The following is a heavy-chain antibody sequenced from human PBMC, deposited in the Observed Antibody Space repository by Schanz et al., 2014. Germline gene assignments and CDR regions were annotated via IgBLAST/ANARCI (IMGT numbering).Heavy chain of an antibody. CDR3: ARDLIAAAESWFDP. J-gene: IGHJ5*02. V-gene: IGHV1-3*01. CDR2: INPANGNT. D-gene: IGHD6-13*01. CDR1: GYTFTSYY. Sequence: QGQLVQSGAEVKKPGASVKVSCKASGYTFTSYYIHWFRQAPGQGLEWLGWINPANGNTHYSPRLNGRVSISSDTAASTVYLHFSSLKSDDTAVYYCARDLIAAAESWFDPWGQGTPITVSS.